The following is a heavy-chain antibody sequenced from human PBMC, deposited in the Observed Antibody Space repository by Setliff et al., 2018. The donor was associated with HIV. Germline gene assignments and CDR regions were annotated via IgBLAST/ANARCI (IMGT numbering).Heavy chain of an antibody. V-gene: IGHV3-43*01. CDR1: GFTFDDYT. D-gene: IGHD3-22*01. CDR2: INWDDDNT. J-gene: IGHJ4*02. Sequence: PGGSMRLSCAASGFTFDDYTMHWVRQRPGKGLEWVSLINWDDDNTYYADSVKGRFTISRDNSKNTLYLQMNSLRADDTAVYYCATPYYYDSSGYYTAFGYWGQGTLVTVSS. CDR3: ATPYYYDSSGYYTAFGY.